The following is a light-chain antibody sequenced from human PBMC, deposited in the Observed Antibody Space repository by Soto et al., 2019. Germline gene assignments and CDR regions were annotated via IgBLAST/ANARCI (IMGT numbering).Light chain of an antibody. CDR2: GTS. V-gene: IGKV3-20*01. CDR3: QQYGSSPKYT. CDR1: QSVSSNY. Sequence: EIVLTQSPGTLSLSPGERATLSCRASQSVSSNYLAWYQQKPGQAPRLLIYGTSSRATGTPDRFSGSGSGTDFTLTISRLEPEDFALYYCQQYGSSPKYTFGQGTKLEIK. J-gene: IGKJ2*01.